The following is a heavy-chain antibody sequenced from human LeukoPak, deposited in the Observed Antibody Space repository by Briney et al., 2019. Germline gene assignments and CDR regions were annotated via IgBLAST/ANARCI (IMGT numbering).Heavy chain of an antibody. J-gene: IGHJ5*02. D-gene: IGHD6-19*01. CDR3: ARDDPSLGSGWNNWFDP. Sequence: ASVKVSCKASGYTFTSYGISWVRQAPGQGLEWMGWISAYNGNTNYAQKLQGRVTMTTDTSTSTAHMELRSLRSDDTAVYYCARDDPSLGSGWNNWFDPWGQGTLVTVSS. V-gene: IGHV1-18*01. CDR1: GYTFTSYG. CDR2: ISAYNGNT.